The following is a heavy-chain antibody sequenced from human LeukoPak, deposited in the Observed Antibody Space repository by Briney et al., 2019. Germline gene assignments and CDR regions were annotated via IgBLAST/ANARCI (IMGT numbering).Heavy chain of an antibody. Sequence: KPSETLSLTCTVSRGSIGSYYWSWVRQPPGKGLEWLGSIYHTGATNYNPSLKTRLTISVDTSKNQFSLKLSSVTAADTAVYYCARGVYIAAAQYGYWGQGTLVTVSS. J-gene: IGHJ4*02. D-gene: IGHD6-13*01. CDR3: ARGVYIAAAQYGY. V-gene: IGHV4-59*01. CDR1: RGSIGSYY. CDR2: IYHTGAT.